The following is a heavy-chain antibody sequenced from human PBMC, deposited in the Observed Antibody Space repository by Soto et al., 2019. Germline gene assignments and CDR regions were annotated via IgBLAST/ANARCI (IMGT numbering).Heavy chain of an antibody. Sequence: GASVKVSCKASGYTFTSYGISWVRQAPGQGLEWMGWISAYNGNTNYAQKLQGRVPMTTDTSTSTAYMELRSLRSDDTAVYYCARGAYGSGRDAFDIWGQGTMVTVSS. CDR2: ISAYNGNT. CDR3: ARGAYGSGRDAFDI. D-gene: IGHD3-10*01. V-gene: IGHV1-18*01. CDR1: GYTFTSYG. J-gene: IGHJ3*02.